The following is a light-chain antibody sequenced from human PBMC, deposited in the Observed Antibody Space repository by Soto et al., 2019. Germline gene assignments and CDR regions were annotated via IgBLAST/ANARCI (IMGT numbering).Light chain of an antibody. CDR3: QQRLNWPPG. CDR1: QSVTNY. V-gene: IGKV3-11*01. J-gene: IGKJ1*01. Sequence: EIVLTQSPGTLSLSPGERATLTCRASQSVTNYIVWYQQRPGQAPRLLIYDASNRATGVPARFSGSGSGTDFTLTISDLEPADFGLYYCQQRLNWPPGFGQGTKVDIK. CDR2: DAS.